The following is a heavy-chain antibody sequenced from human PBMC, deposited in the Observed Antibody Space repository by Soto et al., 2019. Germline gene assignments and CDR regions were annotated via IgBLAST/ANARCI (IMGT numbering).Heavy chain of an antibody. D-gene: IGHD3-10*01. CDR3: ARGRPYYGSGNFDY. CDR2: INHSGST. CDR1: GGSFSGYY. Sequence: SEILSLTCAVYGGSFSGYYWSWIRQPPGKGLEWIGEINHSGSTNYNPSLKSRVTISVDTSKNQFSLKLSSVTAADTAVYYCARGRPYYGSGNFDYWGQGTLVTVSS. V-gene: IGHV4-34*01. J-gene: IGHJ4*02.